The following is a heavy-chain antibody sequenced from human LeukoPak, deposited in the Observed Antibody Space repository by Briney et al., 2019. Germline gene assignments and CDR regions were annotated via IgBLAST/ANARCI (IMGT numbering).Heavy chain of an antibody. Sequence: GASVKVSCKASGYTFTSYDINRVRQATGQGLEWMGWTNPNSGYTGYAQKFQGRVTITRNTAISTAYMELSSLRSEDTAVYYCARVAGSIDYWGQGTLVTVSS. J-gene: IGHJ4*02. V-gene: IGHV1-8*03. CDR3: ARVAGSIDY. D-gene: IGHD6-19*01. CDR1: GYTFTSYD. CDR2: TNPNSGYT.